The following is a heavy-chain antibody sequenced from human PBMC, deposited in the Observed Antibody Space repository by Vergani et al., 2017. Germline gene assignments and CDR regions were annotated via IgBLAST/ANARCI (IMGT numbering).Heavy chain of an antibody. CDR3: ARRPGYSSSWYHYYYYMHV. CDR2: INHSGST. J-gene: IGHJ6*03. D-gene: IGHD6-13*01. Sequence: QVQLQQWGAGLLKPSETLSLTCAVYGGSFSGYYWSWIRQPPGKGLEWIGEINHSGSTNYNPSLKSRVTISVDTYKNQFSLQLSSVTAADTAVYYCARRPGYSSSWYHYYYYMHVWGKGTTVTVS. V-gene: IGHV4-34*01. CDR1: GGSFSGYY.